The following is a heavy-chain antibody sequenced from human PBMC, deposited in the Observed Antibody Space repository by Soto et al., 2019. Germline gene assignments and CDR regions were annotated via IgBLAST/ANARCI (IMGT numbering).Heavy chain of an antibody. CDR2: FNPILSFS. V-gene: IGHV1-69*02. CDR1: GDTFNFYT. D-gene: IGHD3-10*01. CDR3: ATSFGSGSRVFDY. J-gene: IGHJ4*02. Sequence: QVQLVQSGAEVKKPGSSVKVSCKASGDTFNFYTINWVRQAPGLGLEWMGRFNPILSFSNSALKFQGRVTLTADKSTSTAYMVLSSLRSEDTGRYYCATSFGSGSRVFDYWCQGALVTVSS.